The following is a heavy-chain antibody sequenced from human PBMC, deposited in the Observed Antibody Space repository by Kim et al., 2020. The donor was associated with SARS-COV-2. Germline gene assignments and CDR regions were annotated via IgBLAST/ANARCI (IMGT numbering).Heavy chain of an antibody. CDR3: ARDSGGTDY. Sequence: GNTNYAQKLQGRVTMTTDTATSTAYMELRSLRSDDTAVYYCARDSGGTDYWGQGTLVTVSS. CDR2: GNT. V-gene: IGHV1-18*01. J-gene: IGHJ4*02. D-gene: IGHD3-16*01.